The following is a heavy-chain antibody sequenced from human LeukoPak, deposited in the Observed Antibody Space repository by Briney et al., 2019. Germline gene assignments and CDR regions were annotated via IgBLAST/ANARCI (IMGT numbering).Heavy chain of an antibody. J-gene: IGHJ3*01. V-gene: IGHV3-30*04. CDR3: ARGEAYYDRNGLPGAALDF. CDR1: GFTISNHA. CDR2: ISYHGRNE. Sequence: GGSLRLSCTASGFTISNHAMHWVRRAPGKGLEWLTVISYHGRNEYYADSVTGRFTISRDNSKNTVSLQLNSLRVEDAAVYYCARGEAYYDRNGLPGAALDFWGLGTLVTVSS. D-gene: IGHD3-22*01.